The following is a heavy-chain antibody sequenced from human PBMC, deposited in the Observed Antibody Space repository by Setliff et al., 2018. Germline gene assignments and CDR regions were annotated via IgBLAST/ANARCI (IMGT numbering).Heavy chain of an antibody. D-gene: IGHD6-19*01. J-gene: IGHJ6*03. CDR2: IYASWST. Sequence: SETLSLTCTVSGDSINSRTNYWSWIRQPAGKGPEWIGHIYASWSTNYNPSLKSRVTISLDTSKNRFSLKLSSVTAADTAVYYCARASSGWYSAYYYYMDVWGKGTTVTVSS. CDR3: ARASSGWYSAYYYYMDV. V-gene: IGHV4-61*09. CDR1: GDSINSRTNY.